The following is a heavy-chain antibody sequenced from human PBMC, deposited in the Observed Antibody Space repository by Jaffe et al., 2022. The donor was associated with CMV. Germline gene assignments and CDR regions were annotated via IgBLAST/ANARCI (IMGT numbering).Heavy chain of an antibody. CDR1: GLTFSDYP. CDR3: ARDYDFVCDY. D-gene: IGHD3-16*01. Sequence: VQLVESGGGLVQPGGSLRLSCAASGLTFSDYPMTWIRQAPGKGLEWVSHISNTGGHTDYSDSVKGRFTISRDNAKNSLYLQMNSLRADDTAVYYCARDYDFVCDYWGQGTLVTVSS. J-gene: IGHJ4*02. V-gene: IGHV3-11*05. CDR2: ISNTGGHT.